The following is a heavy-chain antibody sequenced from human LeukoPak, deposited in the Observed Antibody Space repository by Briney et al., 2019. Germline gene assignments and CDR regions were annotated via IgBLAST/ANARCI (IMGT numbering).Heavy chain of an antibody. V-gene: IGHV4-34*01. J-gene: IGHJ2*01. CDR1: GGSFSGFY. CDR3: ARVPKYFDL. CDR2: INHSRST. Sequence: SETLSLTCAVYGGSFSGFYWTWIRQPPGKGLEWIGQINHSRSTHYNPSLKSRVTISVDTSKNQCSLKLSSVTAADTAVYYCARVPKYFDLWGRGTLVTVSS.